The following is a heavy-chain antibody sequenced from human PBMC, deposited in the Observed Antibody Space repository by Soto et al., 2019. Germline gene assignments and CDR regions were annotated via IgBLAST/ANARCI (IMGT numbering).Heavy chain of an antibody. CDR3: ARGDYYDHSGYSNFDY. CDR2: VYYRGSN. V-gene: IGHV4-39*07. J-gene: IGHJ4*02. D-gene: IGHD3-22*01. CDR1: GGSVTNSSYY. Sequence: SETLSLTCTVSGGSVTNSSYYWGWIRQSPGKGLEWMGCVYYRGSNYSNSSLKRRVTISLDTSKNQFSLKLSSVTAADTAVYYCARGDYYDHSGYSNFDYWGLRTLVTVSS.